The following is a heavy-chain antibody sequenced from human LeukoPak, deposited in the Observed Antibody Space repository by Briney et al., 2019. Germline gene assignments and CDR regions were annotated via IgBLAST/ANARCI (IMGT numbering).Heavy chain of an antibody. Sequence: GGSLRLSCAASGFTFSSYAMSWVRQAPGKGLEWVSAISGSGGSTYYADSVKGRFTISRDNSKNTLYLQMNSLRAEDTAVYYCAKASSGWYADYYYYGMDVWGQGTTVTVPS. V-gene: IGHV3-23*01. CDR3: AKASSGWYADYYYYGMDV. D-gene: IGHD6-19*01. CDR1: GFTFSSYA. CDR2: ISGSGGST. J-gene: IGHJ6*02.